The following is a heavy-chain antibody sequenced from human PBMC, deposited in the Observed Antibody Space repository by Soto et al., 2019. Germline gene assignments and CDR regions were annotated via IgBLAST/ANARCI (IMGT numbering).Heavy chain of an antibody. CDR3: AREGGVLRLSNWLDP. CDR2: IDHRGSA. CDR1: GDSVSSDSHY. J-gene: IGHJ5*02. V-gene: IGHV4-61*01. D-gene: IGHD3-3*01. Sequence: SETLSLTCTVSGDSVSSDSHYWSWIRQPPGKGLEWIGYIDHRGSATYNPSLQSRVTMTINTSENQFSLKLRSVTAADTAIYYCAREGGVLRLSNWLDPWGQGILVTVSS.